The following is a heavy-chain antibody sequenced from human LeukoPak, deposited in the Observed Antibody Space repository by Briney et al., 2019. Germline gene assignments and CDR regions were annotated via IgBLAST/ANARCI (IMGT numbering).Heavy chain of an antibody. CDR3: ASGLITASPPFSHYQYYMDV. D-gene: IGHD1-20*01. V-gene: IGHV1-2*02. J-gene: IGHJ6*03. Sequence: GASVKVSCKASGYTFTGYYMHWVRRAPGQGLEWMGWINPNSGGTYYPQKFQGRVTMTRDTSISTAYMKMSRLRSDDTAVYYCASGLITASPPFSHYQYYMDVWGKGTTVTVSS. CDR1: GYTFTGYY. CDR2: INPNSGGT.